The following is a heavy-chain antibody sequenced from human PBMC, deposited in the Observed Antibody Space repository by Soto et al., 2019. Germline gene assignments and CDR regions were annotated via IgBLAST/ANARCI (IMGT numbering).Heavy chain of an antibody. CDR3: ARDPRGRPGAGTVGYYGMDV. V-gene: IGHV1-69*01. Sequence: QVQLVQSGAEVKKPGSSVKVSCKASGCTFSSYAISWVRQSPGQGLEWMGGIIPIFGTANYAQKFQGRVTITADESTSTAYMELSSLRPEDTAVYYCARDPRGRPGAGTVGYYGMDVWGQGTTVTVSS. D-gene: IGHD6-13*01. J-gene: IGHJ6*02. CDR2: IIPIFGTA. CDR1: GCTFSSYA.